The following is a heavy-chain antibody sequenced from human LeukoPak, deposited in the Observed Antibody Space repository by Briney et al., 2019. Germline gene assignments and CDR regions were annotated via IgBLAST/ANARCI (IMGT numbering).Heavy chain of an antibody. CDR2: ISGNGVTI. CDR3: AKVRPTPSIAVAGMMDY. Sequence: PGGSLRLSCAASGFTFSNYAMSWVRQAPGKGLEWVSVISGNGVTILHADSVKGRFTISRDNSKNTLYLQMNSLRDEDTAIYYCAKVRPTPSIAVAGMMDYWGQGTLVTVSS. CDR1: GFTFSNYA. D-gene: IGHD6-19*01. J-gene: IGHJ4*02. V-gene: IGHV3-23*01.